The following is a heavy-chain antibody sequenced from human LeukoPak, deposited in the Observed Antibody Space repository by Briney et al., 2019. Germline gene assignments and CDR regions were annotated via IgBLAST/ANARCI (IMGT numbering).Heavy chain of an antibody. CDR2: ISSSGSTI. Sequence: GGSLRLSCAASGFTFSSYEMNWVRQAPGKGLEWVSYISSSGSTIYYADSVKGRFTISRDNAKNSLYLQMNSLRAEDTAVYYCARAGVFGVVNTPVRGWGQGTLVTVSS. CDR3: ARAGVFGVVNTPVRG. J-gene: IGHJ4*02. V-gene: IGHV3-48*03. D-gene: IGHD3-3*01. CDR1: GFTFSSYE.